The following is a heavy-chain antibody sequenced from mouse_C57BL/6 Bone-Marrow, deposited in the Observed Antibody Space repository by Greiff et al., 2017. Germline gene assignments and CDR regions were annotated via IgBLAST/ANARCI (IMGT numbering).Heavy chain of an antibody. D-gene: IGHD2-1*01. J-gene: IGHJ3*01. CDR2: INPYNGGT. CDR3: ARSGGLLCNQFAY. Sequence: EVKLMESGPVLVKPGASVKMSCKASGYTFTDYYMNWVKQSHGKSLEWIGVINPYNGGTSYNKKFKGKATLTVDKSSSTAYMELNSLTSEDSAVFYCARSGGLLCNQFAYWGQGTLVTVSA. CDR1: GYTFTDYY. V-gene: IGHV1-19*01.